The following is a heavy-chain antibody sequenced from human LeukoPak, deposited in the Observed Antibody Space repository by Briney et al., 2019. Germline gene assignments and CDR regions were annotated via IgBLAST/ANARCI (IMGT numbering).Heavy chain of an antibody. J-gene: IGHJ5*02. Sequence: GRSLRLSCEASGFTFSSYSMNWVRQAPGKGLEWVSSISSSSSYIYYADSVKGRFTISRDNAKNSLYLQMNSLRAEDTAVYYCASSSPYYDFWSGYYTREFDPWGQGTLVTVSS. CDR2: ISSSSSYI. D-gene: IGHD3-3*01. V-gene: IGHV3-21*01. CDR3: ASSSPYYDFWSGYYTREFDP. CDR1: GFTFSSYS.